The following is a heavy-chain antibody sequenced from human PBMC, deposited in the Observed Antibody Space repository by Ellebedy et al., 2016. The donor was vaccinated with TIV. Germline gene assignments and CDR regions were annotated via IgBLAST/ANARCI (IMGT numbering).Heavy chain of an antibody. Sequence: PGGSLRLSCAASGFTFSSYAMHWVRQAPGKGLEWVAVISYDGSNKYYADSVKGRFTISRDNSKNTLYLQMNSLRAEDTAVYCCARDRGITGTGAFDYWGQGTLVTVSS. V-gene: IGHV3-30-3*01. CDR2: ISYDGSNK. D-gene: IGHD1-20*01. CDR3: ARDRGITGTGAFDY. J-gene: IGHJ4*02. CDR1: GFTFSSYA.